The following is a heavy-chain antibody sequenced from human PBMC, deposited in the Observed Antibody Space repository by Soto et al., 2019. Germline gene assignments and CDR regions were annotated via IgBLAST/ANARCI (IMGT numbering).Heavy chain of an antibody. V-gene: IGHV3-30-3*01. CDR2: ISYDGSNK. CDR1: GFTISSYA. J-gene: IGHJ6*02. D-gene: IGHD3-10*01. CDR3: ARGYYGSGSYYNSPGYYGMDV. Sequence: GGSLRLSCAASGFTISSYAMHWVRQAPGKGLEWVAVISYDGSNKYSADSVKGRFTISRDNSKNTLYLQMNSLRAEDTTVYYCARGYYGSGSYYNSPGYYGMDVWGQGTTVTVSS.